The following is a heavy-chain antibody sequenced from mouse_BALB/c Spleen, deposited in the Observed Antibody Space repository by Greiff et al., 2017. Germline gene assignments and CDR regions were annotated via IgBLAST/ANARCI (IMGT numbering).Heavy chain of an antibody. CDR1: GFTFSNYW. J-gene: IGHJ2*01. D-gene: IGHD2-4*01. V-gene: IGHV6-6*02. CDR3: TRSYDYDPDYFDY. Sequence: EVQGVESGGGLVQPGGSMKLSCVASGFTFSNYWMNWVRQSPEKGLEWVAEIRLKSNNYATHYAESVKGRFTISRDDSKSSVYLQMNNLRAEDTGIYYCTRSYDYDPDYFDYWGQGTTLTVSS. CDR2: IRLKSNNYAT.